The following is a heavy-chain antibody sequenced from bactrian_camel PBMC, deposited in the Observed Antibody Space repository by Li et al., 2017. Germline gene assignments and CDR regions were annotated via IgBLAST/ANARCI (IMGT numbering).Heavy chain of an antibody. CDR1: GFTYSNYY. D-gene: IGHD6*01. CDR2: IYTVTGST. CDR3: VADCYGGRMYLSRLTDN. Sequence: QLVESGGGLVQPGGSLRLSCAASGFTYSNYYMAWFRQAPGNEREGVAAIYTVTGSTYYTDSVKGRFTISRDDAKNTVHLQMDDLNPEDTGMYFCVADCYGGRMYLSRLTDNWGQGTQVTVS. J-gene: IGHJ4*01. V-gene: IGHV3S28*01.